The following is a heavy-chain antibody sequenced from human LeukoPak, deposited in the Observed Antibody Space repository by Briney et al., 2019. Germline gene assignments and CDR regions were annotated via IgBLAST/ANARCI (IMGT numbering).Heavy chain of an antibody. V-gene: IGHV3-30*03. D-gene: IGHD3-10*01. CDR3: ARALGRSKSLHYLDY. CDR1: GFTFSSYV. J-gene: IGHJ4*02. Sequence: GGSLRLSCTAPGFTFSSYVMHWVRQTPGKGLEWVALLSFDGTNTIYADSVKGRFTISRDNSKDTLSLQINSLRTEDTAIYYCARALGRSKSLHYLDYWGQGTPVTVSS. CDR2: LSFDGTNT.